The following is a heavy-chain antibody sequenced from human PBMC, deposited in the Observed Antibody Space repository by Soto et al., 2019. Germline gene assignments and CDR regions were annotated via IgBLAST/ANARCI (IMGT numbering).Heavy chain of an antibody. D-gene: IGHD3-10*01. Sequence: TLSLTCTVSGGSISSSSYYWGWIRQPPGKGLEWIGSIYYSGSTYYNPSLKSRVTISVDTSKNQFSLKLSSVTAADTAVYYCARHAXTMVRGVIIGTPNWFDPWGQRTLVTVSS. CDR1: GGSISSSSYY. CDR2: IYYSGST. CDR3: ARHAXTMVRGVIIGTPNWFDP. V-gene: IGHV4-39*01. J-gene: IGHJ5*02.